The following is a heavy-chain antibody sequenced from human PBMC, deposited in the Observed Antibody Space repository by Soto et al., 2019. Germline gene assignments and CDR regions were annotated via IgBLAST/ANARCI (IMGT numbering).Heavy chain of an antibody. CDR1: GASIRSTDYH. Sequence: SETLSLTCTVSGASIRSTDYHWSWIRQAPGKGLEWIGYVYYTGSTYYNPSLMSRLTISVDTSKNQFSLKLTSVTAAETAVYYCVRTAREGAVAPHWFDRWGQGTQGTV. J-gene: IGHJ5*02. D-gene: IGHD2-21*02. V-gene: IGHV4-30-4*01. CDR3: VRTAREGAVAPHWFDR. CDR2: VYYTGST.